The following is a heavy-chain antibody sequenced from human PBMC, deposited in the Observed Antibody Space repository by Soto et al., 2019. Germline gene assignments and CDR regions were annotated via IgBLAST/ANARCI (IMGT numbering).Heavy chain of an antibody. CDR3: ARDLGGSNNAPVDY. CDR2: ISAYNGNT. Sequence: QVQLVQSGAEVKKPGASVKVSCKASGYTFTSYGISWVRQAPGQGLEWMGWISAYNGNTKYAQKLQGRVTTTTDTSTRTAYMERRSLRSEDTAVYYCARDLGGSNNAPVDYWGQGTLVTVSS. D-gene: IGHD1-26*01. J-gene: IGHJ4*02. CDR1: GYTFTSYG. V-gene: IGHV1-18*01.